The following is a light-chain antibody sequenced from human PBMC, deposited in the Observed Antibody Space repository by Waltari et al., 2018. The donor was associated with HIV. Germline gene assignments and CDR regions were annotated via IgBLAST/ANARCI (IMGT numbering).Light chain of an antibody. CDR1: QSLLYSNGYNY. V-gene: IGKV2-28*01. CDR3: MQALQNPLT. CDR2: LGV. Sequence: DIVMTQSPLSLPVTPGEPASISCRSSQSLLYSNGYNYLDWYLKKPGQSPQLLIYLGVNRASGVPGRISVSGAGTDFTLKISRVDAEAVGVYYCMQALQNPLTFGGGTKVEFK. J-gene: IGKJ4*01.